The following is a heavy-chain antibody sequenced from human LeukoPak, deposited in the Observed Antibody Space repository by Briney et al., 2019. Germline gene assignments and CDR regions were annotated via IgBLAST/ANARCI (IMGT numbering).Heavy chain of an antibody. CDR3: ARDGIVVVPAAKAYYYYGMDV. V-gene: IGHV1-69*13. CDR2: IIPIFGTA. CDR1: GGTFSSYA. Sequence: WASVKVSCKASGGTFSSYAISWVRQAPGQGLEWMGGIIPIFGTANYAQKFQGKVTITADESTSTAYMELSSLRSDDTAVYYCARDGIVVVPAAKAYYYYGMDVWGQGTTVTVSS. J-gene: IGHJ6*02. D-gene: IGHD2-2*01.